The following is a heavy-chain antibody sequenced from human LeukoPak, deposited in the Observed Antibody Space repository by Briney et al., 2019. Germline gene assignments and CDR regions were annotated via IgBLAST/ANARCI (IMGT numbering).Heavy chain of an antibody. V-gene: IGHV3-9*01. J-gene: IGHJ4*02. CDR3: AKDIRGYYDSSGYYDY. D-gene: IGHD3-22*01. CDR2: ISWNSGSI. CDR1: GFTFDDYA. Sequence: PGRSLRLSSAASGFTFDDYAMHWVRQAPGKGLEWVSGISWNSGSIGYADSVKGRFTISRDNAKNSLYLQMNSLRAEDTALYYCAKDIRGYYDSSGYYDYWGQGTLVTVSS.